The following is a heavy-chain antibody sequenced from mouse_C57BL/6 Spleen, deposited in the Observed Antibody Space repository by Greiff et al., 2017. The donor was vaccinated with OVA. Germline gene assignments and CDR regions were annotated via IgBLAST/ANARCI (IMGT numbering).Heavy chain of an antibody. CDR3: ARRGLKGYYYAMDY. CDR1: GYTFTSYW. J-gene: IGHJ4*01. Sequence: QVQLKQPGAELVMPGASVKLSCKASGYTFTSYWMHWVKQRPGQGLEWIGEIDPSDSYTNYNQKFKGKSTLTVDKSSSTAYMQLSSLTSEDSAVYYCARRGLKGYYYAMDYWGQGTSVTVSS. V-gene: IGHV1-69*01. D-gene: IGHD1-3*01. CDR2: IDPSDSYT.